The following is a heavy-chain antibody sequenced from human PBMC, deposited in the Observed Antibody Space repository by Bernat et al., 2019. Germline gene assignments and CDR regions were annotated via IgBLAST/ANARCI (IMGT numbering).Heavy chain of an antibody. CDR1: GFTFSSYW. CDR3: ARDERFLEWLPYYMDV. CDR2: IKQDGSEK. D-gene: IGHD3-3*01. Sequence: VQLVESGGGVVQPGRSLRLSCAASGFTFSSYWMSWVRQAPGKGLEWVANIKQDGSEKYYVDSVKGRFTISRDNAKNSLYLQMNSLRAEDTAVYYCARDERFLEWLPYYMDVWGKGTTVTVSS. V-gene: IGHV3-7*03. J-gene: IGHJ6*03.